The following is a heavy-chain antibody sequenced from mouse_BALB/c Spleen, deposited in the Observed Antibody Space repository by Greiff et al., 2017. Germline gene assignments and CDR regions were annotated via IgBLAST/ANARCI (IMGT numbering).Heavy chain of an antibody. Sequence: VHVKQSGPELVKPGASVKMSCKASGYTFTSYVMHWVKQKPGQGLEWIGYINPYNDGTKYNEKFKGKATLTSDKSSSTAYMELSSLTSEDSAVYYCAREGRRGAMDYWGQGTSVTVSS. V-gene: IGHV1-14*01. CDR3: AREGRRGAMDY. CDR2: INPYNDGT. J-gene: IGHJ4*01. CDR1: GYTFTSYV.